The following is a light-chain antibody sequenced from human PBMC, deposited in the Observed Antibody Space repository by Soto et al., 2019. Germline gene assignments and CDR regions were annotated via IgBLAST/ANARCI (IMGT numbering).Light chain of an antibody. J-gene: IGKJ1*01. CDR3: QQYNNWPPT. CDR2: GAS. V-gene: IGKV3D-15*01. Sequence: EIVMTQSPATLSVSPGERATLSCRASQSVSGNLAWYQQKPGQAPRLLIYGASTRATGIPARFSGSGSATEITLTISSLQSEDFAGDYCQQYNNWPPTFGQGTKVEIK. CDR1: QSVSGN.